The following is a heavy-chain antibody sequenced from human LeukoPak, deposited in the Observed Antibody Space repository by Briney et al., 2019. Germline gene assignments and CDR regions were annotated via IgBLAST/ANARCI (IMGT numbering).Heavy chain of an antibody. CDR3: ARRGGSPFDY. CDR1: GFSLTDYA. D-gene: IGHD1-26*01. V-gene: IGHV3-21*01. CDR2: ISSSGNYI. Sequence: GSLRLSCEVFGFSLTDYAINWVRQAPGKGLEWLSSISSSGNYIYYLDSVKGRFSISRDTSKNSVYLQMSSLSAEDTAVYYCARRGGSPFDYWGRGALVTVSS. J-gene: IGHJ4*02.